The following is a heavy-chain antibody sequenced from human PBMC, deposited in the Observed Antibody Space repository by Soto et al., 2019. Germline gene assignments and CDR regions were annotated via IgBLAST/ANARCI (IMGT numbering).Heavy chain of an antibody. Sequence: EASVKVSCKASGGTFSSYTISWVRQAPGQGLEWMGRIIPILGIANYAQKFQGRVTITADKSTSTAYMELSSLRSEDTAVYYCARDYTSYVVVGEKNAFDIWGQGTMVTVSS. J-gene: IGHJ3*02. CDR3: ARDYTSYVVVGEKNAFDI. CDR2: IIPILGIA. D-gene: IGHD2-15*01. CDR1: GGTFSSYT. V-gene: IGHV1-69*04.